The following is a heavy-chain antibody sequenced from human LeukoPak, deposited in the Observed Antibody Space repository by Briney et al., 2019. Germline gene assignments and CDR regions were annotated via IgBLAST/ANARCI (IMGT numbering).Heavy chain of an antibody. CDR3: ARDYYGGNSGYYFDY. Sequence: SETLSLTCAVSGYSISSGYYWGWIRQPPGKGLEWIGSIYHSGSTYYNPSLKSRVTISVDTSKNQFSLKLSSVTAADTAVYYCARDYYGGNSGYYFDYWGQGTLVTVSS. V-gene: IGHV4-38-2*02. CDR1: GYSISSGYY. CDR2: IYHSGST. D-gene: IGHD4-23*01. J-gene: IGHJ4*02.